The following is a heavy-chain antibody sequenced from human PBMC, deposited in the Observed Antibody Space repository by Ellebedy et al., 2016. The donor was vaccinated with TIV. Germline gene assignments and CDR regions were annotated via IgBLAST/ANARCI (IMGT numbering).Heavy chain of an antibody. Sequence: GESLKISCAASGFTFSSAWMSWVRQAPGKGLEWVGRIKRKTDGESTDYTAPVKGRFTISRDDSKNTLYLQMNSLKTEDTAMYFCTTEDYLDNWGQGTLVTVSS. CDR3: TTEDYLDN. D-gene: IGHD3-16*01. J-gene: IGHJ4*02. CDR1: GFTFSSAW. V-gene: IGHV3-15*01. CDR2: IKRKTDGEST.